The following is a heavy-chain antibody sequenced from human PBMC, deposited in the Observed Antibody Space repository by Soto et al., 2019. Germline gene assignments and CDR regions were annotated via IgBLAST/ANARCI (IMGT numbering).Heavy chain of an antibody. CDR1: AFTLSTYT. CDR3: ARVLGGVPGIFDT. Sequence: QVQVVESGGGVVQPGGSLRLSCAASAFTLSTYTMHWVRQAPGKGLEWVAVISFDGDTEYNADSVKGRFTVSRDDSKNVLYLLMNSLRPEDTGIYYCARVLGGVPGIFDTWDQGTLVTVSS. J-gene: IGHJ4*02. V-gene: IGHV3-30-3*01. CDR2: ISFDGDTE. D-gene: IGHD3-16*01.